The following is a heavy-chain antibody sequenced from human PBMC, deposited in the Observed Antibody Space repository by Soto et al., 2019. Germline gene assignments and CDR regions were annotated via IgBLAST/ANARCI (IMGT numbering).Heavy chain of an antibody. J-gene: IGHJ4*02. V-gene: IGHV3-74*01. CDR3: ARGGLEPFDY. CDR2: INDYGTTI. D-gene: IGHD1-1*01. CDR1: VFTLGNYW. Sequence: RWSLRLSCAASVFTLGNYWMHWVRQAPGKGLVWVSRINDYGTTINYAESVEGRFIISRDDAKSEVYLQMNNLRAEDSAVYYCARGGLEPFDYWGQGALVTVSS.